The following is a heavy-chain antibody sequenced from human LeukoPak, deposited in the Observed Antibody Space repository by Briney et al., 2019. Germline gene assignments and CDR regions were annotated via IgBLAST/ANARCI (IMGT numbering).Heavy chain of an antibody. Sequence: GRSLRLSCAASGFSFSSYGMHWVRQAPGKGPEWVAVISYDGSNKYYADSVKGRFTISRDNSKNTLYLQMNSLRAEDTAVYYCVRDAKQYYDILTGYYNDAFDIWGQGTMVTVSS. J-gene: IGHJ3*02. CDR2: ISYDGSNK. CDR1: GFSFSSYG. CDR3: VRDAKQYYDILTGYYNDAFDI. V-gene: IGHV3-30*03. D-gene: IGHD3-9*01.